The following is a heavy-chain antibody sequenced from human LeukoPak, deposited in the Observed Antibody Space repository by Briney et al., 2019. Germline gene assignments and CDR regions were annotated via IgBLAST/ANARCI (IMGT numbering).Heavy chain of an antibody. D-gene: IGHD6-13*01. CDR2: NNHGGRT. J-gene: IGHJ5*02. Sequence: SDTLSLTCAVYGGCFSVYYWSWTPHPPGEGGGSIGENNHGGRTNYTPSIRSRVTISVDTSQNQFSLNMSSVTDADTAVYYCARGVSSCSGGFDPWGQGTLVTVSS. CDR3: ARGVSSCSGGFDP. CDR1: GGCFSVYY. V-gene: IGHV4-34*01.